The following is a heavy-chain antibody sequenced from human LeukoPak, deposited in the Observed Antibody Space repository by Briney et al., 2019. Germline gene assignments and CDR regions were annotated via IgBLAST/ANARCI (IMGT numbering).Heavy chain of an antibody. D-gene: IGHD6-19*01. CDR2: IYYSGST. J-gene: IGHJ4*02. V-gene: IGHV4-59*01. Sequence: SETLSLTCTVSGGSISSYYWSWIRQPPGKGLEWIGYIYYSGSTNYNPYLKSRVTISVDTSKNQFSLKLSSVTAADTAVYYCPREGWNYLDYWGQGTLVTVSS. CDR1: GGSISSYY. CDR3: PREGWNYLDY.